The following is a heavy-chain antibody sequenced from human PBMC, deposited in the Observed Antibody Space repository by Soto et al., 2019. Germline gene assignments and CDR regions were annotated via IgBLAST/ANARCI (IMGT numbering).Heavy chain of an antibody. CDR3: ARQRVLSTNMFITSFDP. CDR2: VYYTETT. CDR1: GGSINSSDHF. D-gene: IGHD3-10*02. J-gene: IGHJ5*02. Sequence: XGTLSLTCSLSGGSINSSDHFWGWIRQTPGKGLEWIGSVYYTETTYYNPSLKSPVTISVETSRNTFSLKVNSVTAADTGIYYCARQRVLSTNMFITSFDPWGQGTLVTVSS. V-gene: IGHV4-39*01.